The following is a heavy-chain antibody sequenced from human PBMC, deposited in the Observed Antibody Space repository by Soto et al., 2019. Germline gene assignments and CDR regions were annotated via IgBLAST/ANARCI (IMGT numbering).Heavy chain of an antibody. CDR2: MNPNSGNT. CDR3: ARTGCSSTSCYVSYYYYYYYMDV. V-gene: IGHV1-8*01. D-gene: IGHD2-2*01. J-gene: IGHJ6*03. Sequence: ASVKVSCKASGYTFTSYDINWVRQATGQGLEWMGWMNPNSGNTGYAQKFQGRVTMTRNTSISTAYMELSSLRSEDTAVYYCARTGCSSTSCYVSYYYYYYYMDVWGKGTTVTVSS. CDR1: GYTFTSYD.